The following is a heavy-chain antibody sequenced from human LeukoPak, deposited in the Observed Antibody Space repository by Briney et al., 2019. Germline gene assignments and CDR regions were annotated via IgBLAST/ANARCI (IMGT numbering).Heavy chain of an antibody. CDR1: GFTFSSYG. D-gene: IGHD3-22*01. V-gene: IGHV3-30*18. CDR2: ISYDGSKK. J-gene: IGHJ4*02. Sequence: GGSLRLSCAASGFTFSSYGMHWVRQAPGKGLEWVGVISYDGSKKYYADSVKGRFTISRDNSKNTLYMQMNSLRAEDTAVYYCAKDYNYYDSSGYYYHWGQGTLVTVSP. CDR3: AKDYNYYDSSGYYYH.